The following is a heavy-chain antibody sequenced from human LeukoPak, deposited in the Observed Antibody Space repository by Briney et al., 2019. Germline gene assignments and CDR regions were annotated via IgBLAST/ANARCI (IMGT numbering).Heavy chain of an antibody. CDR3: ARGSSSGYLGRYFDY. Sequence: SSETLSLACAVYGVSFSGYYWSWIRQPPGRGLEWIGEINHSGSTNYNPSLKSRVTISVDTSKNQFSLKLSSVTAADTAVYYCARGSSSGYLGRYFDYWGQGTLVTVSS. V-gene: IGHV4-34*01. CDR2: INHSGST. D-gene: IGHD3-22*01. CDR1: GVSFSGYY. J-gene: IGHJ4*02.